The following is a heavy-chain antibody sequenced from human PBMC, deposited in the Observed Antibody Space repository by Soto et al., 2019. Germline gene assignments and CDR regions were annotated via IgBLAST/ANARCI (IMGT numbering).Heavy chain of an antibody. D-gene: IGHD3-22*01. V-gene: IGHV3-64D*08. CDR1: GFTFSSYA. Sequence: GGSLRLSCSASGFTFSSYAMHWVRQAPGRGLEYVSAISSNGGSTYYADSVKGRFTISRDNSKNTLYLQMSSLRAEDTAVYYCVKEELDDSSGYYYAEYFQHWGQGTLVTVSS. CDR2: ISSNGGST. CDR3: VKEELDDSSGYYYAEYFQH. J-gene: IGHJ1*01.